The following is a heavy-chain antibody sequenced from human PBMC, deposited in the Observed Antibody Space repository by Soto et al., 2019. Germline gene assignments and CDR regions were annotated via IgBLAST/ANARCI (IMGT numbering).Heavy chain of an antibody. D-gene: IGHD2-15*01. CDR2: LSPKFGRT. CDR3: ARDDCNGGSCDGGHYLDL. J-gene: IGHJ2*01. CDR1: DYIFLAYG. V-gene: IGHV1-18*01. Sequence: QVQLVQSGPEVKKAGASVKVSCTAPTDYIFLAYGFDWVRQAPGQGLEWMGWLSPKFGRTNYARTLQDRFTMTTDVSTNSVSMELRDLRSDDTAVYYCARDDCNGGSCDGGHYLDLWGRGTPISVSS.